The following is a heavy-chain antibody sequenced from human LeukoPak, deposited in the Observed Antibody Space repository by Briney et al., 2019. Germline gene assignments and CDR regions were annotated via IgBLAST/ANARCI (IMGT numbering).Heavy chain of an antibody. D-gene: IGHD4-17*01. V-gene: IGHV3-21*01. J-gene: IGHJ3*02. CDR1: GFTFSSDS. CDR2: IISSSSYI. CDR3: ARDTPNGAYVDAFDI. Sequence: GGSLRLSCAASGFTFSSDSMNWGRQAPGEGLEWGSSIISSSSYIYYADSVKGRFTISRDKAKNSLYLQMHRLRAEDTAVYYCARDTPNGAYVDAFDIWGQGTMVTVSS.